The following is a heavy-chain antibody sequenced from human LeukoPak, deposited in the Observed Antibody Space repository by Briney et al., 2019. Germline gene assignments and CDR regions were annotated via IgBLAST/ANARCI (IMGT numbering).Heavy chain of an antibody. Sequence: QAGGSLRLSCAASGFTFSSYGMSWVRQAPGKGLEWVAVISFDGSKQYYLDSVKGRFTISRDNSKNTLYLEMNSLRSEDAAIYYCAKAVEVGPSETSYFYMDVWGKGTTVTVSS. CDR2: ISFDGSKQ. CDR1: GFTFSSYG. V-gene: IGHV3-30*18. J-gene: IGHJ6*03. D-gene: IGHD1-26*01. CDR3: AKAVEVGPSETSYFYMDV.